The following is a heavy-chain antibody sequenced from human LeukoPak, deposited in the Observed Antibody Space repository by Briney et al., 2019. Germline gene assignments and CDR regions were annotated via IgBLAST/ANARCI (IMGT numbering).Heavy chain of an antibody. J-gene: IGHJ6*03. V-gene: IGHV3-66*02. CDR2: IYTSGST. D-gene: IGHD3-10*01. CDR1: GFTVSDNY. CDR3: ARSGRTSFYSYMDV. Sequence: GGSLRLPCAASGFTVSDNYMTWVRQAPGKGLEWVSVIYTSGSTYYSDSVKGRFTISRDNSKNTLYLQMNSLRAEDTAVYYCARSGRTSFYSYMDVWGKGTTVTVSS.